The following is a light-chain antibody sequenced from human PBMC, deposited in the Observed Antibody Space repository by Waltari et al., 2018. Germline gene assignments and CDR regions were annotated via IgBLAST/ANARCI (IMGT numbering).Light chain of an antibody. CDR1: SGYSSNV. J-gene: IGLJ3*02. CDR3: KTGGHGTWV. V-gene: IGLV4-69*01. CDR2: VNSDGSH. Sequence: LLLTQSPSASASLGASVKLTCTLSSGYSSNVIAWLQQQPGKGPRYLMKVNSDGSHRKGDDIPDRFSASNSETEYYRTISSLQSEDEADYYCKTGGHGTWVFGGGTKLTVL.